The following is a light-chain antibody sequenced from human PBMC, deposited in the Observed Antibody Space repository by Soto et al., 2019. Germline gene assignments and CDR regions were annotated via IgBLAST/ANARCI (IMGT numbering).Light chain of an antibody. CDR1: SSDVGGYNY. J-gene: IGLJ2*01. V-gene: IGLV2-8*01. Sequence: QSALTQPPSASGSPGQSVTLSCTGTSSDVGGYNYVSWYQQHPGKAHKLMIYEVSKRPSGVPDRFSGSKSGNTASLTVSGLQAEYEADYYCSSYAGSNNFVFGGGTKVTVL. CDR3: SSYAGSNNFV. CDR2: EVS.